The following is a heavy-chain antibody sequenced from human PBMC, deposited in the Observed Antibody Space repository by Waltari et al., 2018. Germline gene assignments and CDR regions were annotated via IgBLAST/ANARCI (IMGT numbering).Heavy chain of an antibody. CDR1: GGSISSSSYY. CDR2: IYYSGST. CDR3: ARGIGGSYRRRDNGYYFDY. D-gene: IGHD1-20*01. V-gene: IGHV4-39*07. J-gene: IGHJ4*02. Sequence: QLQLQESGPGLVKPSETLSLTCTVSGGSISSSSYYWGWIRQPPGKGLEWIGSIYYSGSTYYNPSLKSRVTISVDTSKNQFSLKLSSVTAADTAVYYCARGIGGSYRRRDNGYYFDYWGQGTLVTVSS.